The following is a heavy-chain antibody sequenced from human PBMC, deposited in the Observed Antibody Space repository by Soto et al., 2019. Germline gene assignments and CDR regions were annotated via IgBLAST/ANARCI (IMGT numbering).Heavy chain of an antibody. D-gene: IGHD1-26*01. V-gene: IGHV4-34*01. CDR3: ATRAGGGLRIFDY. J-gene: IGHJ4*02. CDR1: GGSFSGYY. CDR2: INHSGST. Sequence: TLSLTCAVYGGSFSGYYWSWIRQPPGKGLEWSGEINHSGSTNYNPYLKSRVTISVDTSKNQFPLKLSSVTAADTAVYYCATRAGGGLRIFDYWGQGTLVTVSS.